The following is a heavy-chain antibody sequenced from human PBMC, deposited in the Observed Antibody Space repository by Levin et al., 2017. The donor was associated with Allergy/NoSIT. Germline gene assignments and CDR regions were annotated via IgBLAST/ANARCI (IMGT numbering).Heavy chain of an antibody. Sequence: SETLSLTCAISGDSVSSNSAAWNWIRQSPSRGLEWLGRTYYRSKWYNDYAVSVKSRITINPDTSKNQFSLQLNSVTPEDTAVYYCAREQQQRVRQYYYYYGMDVWGQGTAVTVSS. CDR3: AREQQQRVRQYYYYYGMDV. CDR2: TYYRSKWYN. V-gene: IGHV6-1*01. D-gene: IGHD6-13*01. J-gene: IGHJ6*02. CDR1: GDSVSSNSAA.